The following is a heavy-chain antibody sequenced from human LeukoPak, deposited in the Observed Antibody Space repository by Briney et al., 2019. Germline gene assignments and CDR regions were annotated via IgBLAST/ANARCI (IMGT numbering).Heavy chain of an antibody. CDR1: GFTFYNYW. CDR2: IKQDGSQR. CDR3: AKDHYGGNPRTNYYYYMDV. V-gene: IGHV3-7*03. J-gene: IGHJ6*03. Sequence: PGGSLRLSCAASGFTFYNYWMSWVRQAPGKGLEWVANIKQDGSQRFYVGSVRGRFTVSRDNAENSLYLQMNSLRAEDTAIYYCAKDHYGGNPRTNYYYYMDVWGKGTTVTVSS. D-gene: IGHD4/OR15-4a*01.